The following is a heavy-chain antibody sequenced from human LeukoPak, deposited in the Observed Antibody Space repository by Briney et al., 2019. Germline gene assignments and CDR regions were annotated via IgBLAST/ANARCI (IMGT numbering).Heavy chain of an antibody. CDR1: GYSISSGYY. Sequence: PSETLSLTCAVSGYSISSGYYWGWIRQPPGKGLEWIGYIYYSGSTNYNPSLKSRVTISVDTSKNQFSLKLSSVTAADTAVYYCARGFAFDIWGQGTMVTVSS. CDR2: IYYSGST. J-gene: IGHJ3*02. V-gene: IGHV4-38-2*01. CDR3: ARGFAFDI.